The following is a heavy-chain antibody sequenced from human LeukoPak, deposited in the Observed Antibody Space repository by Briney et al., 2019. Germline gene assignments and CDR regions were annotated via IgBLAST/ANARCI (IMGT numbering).Heavy chain of an antibody. CDR2: IYYSGST. J-gene: IGHJ4*02. Sequence: SETLSLTCKVSDGSISSSSYYWGWIRQPPGKGLEWIGTIYYSGSTYYNPSLKSRVTISVDTSKNQFSLRLSSVTAADTAVYYCARDGYNPIDYWGQGILVTVSS. V-gene: IGHV4-39*02. CDR3: ARDGYNPIDY. D-gene: IGHD5-24*01. CDR1: DGSISSSSYY.